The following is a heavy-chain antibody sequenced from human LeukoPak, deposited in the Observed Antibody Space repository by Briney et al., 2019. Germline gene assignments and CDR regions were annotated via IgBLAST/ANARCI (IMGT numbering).Heavy chain of an antibody. J-gene: IGHJ4*02. CDR3: AREEWELLSQ. CDR1: GGSISSYY. CDR2: IYYSGST. D-gene: IGHD1-26*01. Sequence: SETLSLTCTVSGGSISSYYWSWIRQPPGKGLEWIGYIYYSGSTYYNPSLKSRVTISVDTSRNQFSLKLSSVTAADTAVYYCAREEWELLSQWGQGTLVTVSS. V-gene: IGHV4-59*12.